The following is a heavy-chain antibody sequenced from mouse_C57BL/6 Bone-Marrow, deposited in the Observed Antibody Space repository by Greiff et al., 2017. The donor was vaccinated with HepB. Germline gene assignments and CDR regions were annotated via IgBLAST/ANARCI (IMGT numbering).Heavy chain of an antibody. CDR3: AKLLYWYFDV. V-gene: IGHV1-81*01. J-gene: IGHJ1*03. Sequence: VQLQQSGAELARPGASVKLSCKASGYTFTSYGISWVKQRTGQGLEWIGEIYPRSGNTYYNEKFKGKATLTADKSSSTAYMELRSLTSEDAAVYFCAKLLYWYFDVWGTGTTVTVSS. D-gene: IGHD1-1*01. CDR2: IYPRSGNT. CDR1: GYTFTSYG.